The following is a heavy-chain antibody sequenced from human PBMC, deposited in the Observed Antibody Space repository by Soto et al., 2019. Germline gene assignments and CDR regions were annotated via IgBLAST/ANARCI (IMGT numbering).Heavy chain of an antibody. D-gene: IGHD2-2*01. CDR1: GGSITSYY. CDR2: IYYTGST. V-gene: IGHV4-59*01. CDR3: ARVSRDDQNPRPGYYDY. J-gene: IGHJ4*02. Sequence: SETLSLTCTVYGGSITSYYWSWIRQPPGKGLEWIGYIYYTGSTNYNPSLKSRITISVDTSKNQFSLILRSVTAADTAVYYCARVSRDDQNPRPGYYDYWGQGNLVTVSS.